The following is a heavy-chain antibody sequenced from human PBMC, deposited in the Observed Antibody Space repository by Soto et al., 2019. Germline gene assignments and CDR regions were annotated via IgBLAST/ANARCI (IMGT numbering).Heavy chain of an antibody. J-gene: IGHJ3*02. CDR1: GYSFAKYA. CDR2: IDGGSGNT. V-gene: IGHV1-3*01. Sequence: QVQLVQSGAEVKKPGASVNVSCKASGYSFAKYAIHWVRQAPGQRLEWMGWIDGGSGNTRFSQKFQGRVTISRDPSATTAYLELTSLRSEDKAVYYCARTASYAFDIWGQGTMVSIFS. D-gene: IGHD5-18*01. CDR3: ARTASYAFDI.